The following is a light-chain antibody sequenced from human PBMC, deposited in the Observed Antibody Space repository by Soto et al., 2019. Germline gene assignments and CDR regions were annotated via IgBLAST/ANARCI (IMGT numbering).Light chain of an antibody. CDR1: ISNIGNNY. CDR3: GTWDIRRNIKWV. CDR2: ENN. Sequence: QSVLTQPPSVSAAPGQKVTISCSGSISNIGNNYVSWYQHLPGTAPRLLIFENNKRHSGITDPFSGSESGTSATLSITGLQTGDEDEYYCGTWDIRRNIKWVFGGGTKVTVL. V-gene: IGLV1-51*02. J-gene: IGLJ3*02.